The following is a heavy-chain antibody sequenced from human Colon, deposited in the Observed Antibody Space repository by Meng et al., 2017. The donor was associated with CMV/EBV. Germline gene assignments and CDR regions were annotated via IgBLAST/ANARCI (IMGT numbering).Heavy chain of an antibody. Sequence: QGQGVECWGGGVQPGRSLSLSCAASGFDFFNSAMHCVRQVPGKGLEWVTIISYDGSHALYADSVKGRFTISRDNSKNTLYLQMNSLRPEDTAVYYCASSFHGSGSPDHWGQGTLVTVSS. D-gene: IGHD3-10*01. CDR2: ISYDGSHA. CDR1: GFDFFNSA. J-gene: IGHJ5*02. CDR3: ASSFHGSGSPDH. V-gene: IGHV3-30-3*01.